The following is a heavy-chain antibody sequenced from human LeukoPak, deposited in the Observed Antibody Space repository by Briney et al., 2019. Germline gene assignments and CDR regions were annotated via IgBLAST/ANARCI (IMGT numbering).Heavy chain of an antibody. V-gene: IGHV3-23*01. CDR3: AKDPYYGDPNYFDY. D-gene: IGHD4-17*01. Sequence: GGSLRLSCAPSGFTFTSYAISWVRQSPGNGLEGVSAIIGSVGSTYYADSVKGRFNISRDNSKNTLYLQMNSLRAEETAVYYCAKDPYYGDPNYFDYWGQGTLVTVSS. J-gene: IGHJ4*02. CDR1: GFTFTSYA. CDR2: IIGSVGST.